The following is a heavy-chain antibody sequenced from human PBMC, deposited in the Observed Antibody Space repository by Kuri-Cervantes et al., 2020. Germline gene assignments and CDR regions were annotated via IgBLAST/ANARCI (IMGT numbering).Heavy chain of an antibody. CDR3: ARGSVLAANIFDN. CDR1: VFTSTNSW. V-gene: IGHV3-7*01. D-gene: IGHD2-15*01. Sequence: GGSLRLSCAASVFTSTNSWMTWVRQAPGKGLEWVANIKQDGGEKYYVNSVKGRFTISRDNARNSLSLQMNSLRAEDTSVYYCARGSVLAANIFDNWGQGTLVTVSS. J-gene: IGHJ4*02. CDR2: IKQDGGEK.